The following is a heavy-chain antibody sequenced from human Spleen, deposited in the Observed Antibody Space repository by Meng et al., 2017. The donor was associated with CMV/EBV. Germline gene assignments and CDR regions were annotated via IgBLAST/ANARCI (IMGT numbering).Heavy chain of an antibody. Sequence: SETLSLTCTVSDGSISSDTYYWSWIRQYPGKGLEWIGYIYYSGSTYYNPSLKRRVTMSLDTSKNQFSLKLNSVTAADTAVYYCARDYSSSSKGMDVWGQGTTVTVSS. J-gene: IGHJ6*02. CDR2: IYYSGST. CDR3: ARDYSSSSKGMDV. V-gene: IGHV4-31*03. CDR1: DGSISSDTYY. D-gene: IGHD6-6*01.